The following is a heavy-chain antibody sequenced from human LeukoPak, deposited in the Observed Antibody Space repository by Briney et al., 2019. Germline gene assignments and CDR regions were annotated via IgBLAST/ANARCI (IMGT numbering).Heavy chain of an antibody. J-gene: IGHJ3*02. D-gene: IGHD3-22*01. Sequence: ASVKVSCKASGYTFTSYSMNWVRQAPGQGLEWLGWINTNTGNPTYAQGFTGRFVFSLDTSVNTAYLEISSLKAEDTAVYYCARVVHPYDYESSGLTYEAFDIWGQGTMVTVSS. CDR1: GYTFTSYS. CDR2: INTNTGNP. V-gene: IGHV7-4-1*02. CDR3: ARVVHPYDYESSGLTYEAFDI.